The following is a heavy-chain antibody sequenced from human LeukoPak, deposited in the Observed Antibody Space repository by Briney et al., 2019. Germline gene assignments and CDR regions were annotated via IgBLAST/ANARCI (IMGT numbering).Heavy chain of an antibody. J-gene: IGHJ4*02. D-gene: IGHD3-9*01. CDR1: GFTFSSYG. CDR2: IWYDGSNK. CDR3: ARDGVLRYFDWLFIPDY. V-gene: IGHV3-33*01. Sequence: GRSLRLSCAASGFTFSSYGMHWVRQAPGKGLEWVAVIWYDGSNKYYADSVKGRFTISRDNSKNTLYLQMNSLRAEDTAVYYCARDGVLRYFDWLFIPDYWGQGTLVTVSS.